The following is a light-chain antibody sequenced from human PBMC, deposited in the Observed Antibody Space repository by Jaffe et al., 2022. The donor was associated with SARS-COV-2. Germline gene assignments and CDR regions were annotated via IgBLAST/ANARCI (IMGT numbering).Light chain of an antibody. J-gene: IGKJ5*01. CDR3: QQYGGSPST. V-gene: IGKV3-20*01. Sequence: EIVLTQSPGTLSLSPGERTTLSCRASQSVSNNYLAWYQQKPGQAPRLLIHGALNRATGIPDRFSGSGSGTDFTLTISRLEPEDFAVYYCQQYGGSPSTFGQGTRLETK. CDR1: QSVSNNY. CDR2: GAL.